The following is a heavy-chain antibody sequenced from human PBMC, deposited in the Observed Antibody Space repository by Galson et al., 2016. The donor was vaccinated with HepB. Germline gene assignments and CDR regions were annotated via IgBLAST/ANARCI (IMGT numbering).Heavy chain of an antibody. Sequence: SLRLSCAASEFTFTTYWMSWVRQAPGKGLEWVANIKQDESEKFYLDSVKGRFTVSRDNAKNSLFLQMRSLRAEDTAVYFCATFIEENSSFDSWGQGTLVTVSS. J-gene: IGHJ4*02. V-gene: IGHV3-7*01. CDR2: IKQDESEK. CDR1: EFTFTTYW. D-gene: IGHD1/OR15-1a*01. CDR3: ATFIEENSSFDS.